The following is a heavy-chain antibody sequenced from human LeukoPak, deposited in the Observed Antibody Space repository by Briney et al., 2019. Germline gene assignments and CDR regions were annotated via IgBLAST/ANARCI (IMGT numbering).Heavy chain of an antibody. CDR3: ARATDGVSGMDV. D-gene: IGHD3-10*01. V-gene: IGHV3-53*01. J-gene: IGHJ6*02. CDR1: GFTVSSNY. Sequence: PGGSLRLSCAASGFTVSSNYMSWVRQAPGKGLEWVSVIYSGGSTYYADSVKGRLTISRDNSKNTLYLQMNSLRAEDTAVYYCARATDGVSGMDVWGQGTTVTVSS. CDR2: IYSGGST.